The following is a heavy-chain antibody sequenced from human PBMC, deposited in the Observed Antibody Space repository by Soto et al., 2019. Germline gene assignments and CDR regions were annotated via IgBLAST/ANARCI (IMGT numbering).Heavy chain of an antibody. V-gene: IGHV1-69*02. CDR3: ARGDGNDYIWGSYLSGTPLGY. CDR2: IIPILGIA. CDR1: GGTFSSYT. Sequence: ASVKVSCKASGGTFSSYTISWVRQAPGQGLEWMGRIIPILGIANYAQKFQGRVTITADKSTSTAYMELSSLRSEDTAVYYCARGDGNDYIWGSYLSGTPLGYWGQGTLVTVSS. J-gene: IGHJ4*02. D-gene: IGHD3-16*02.